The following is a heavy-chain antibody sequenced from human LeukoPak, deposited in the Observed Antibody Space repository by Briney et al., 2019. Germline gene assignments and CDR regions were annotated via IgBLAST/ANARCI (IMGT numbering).Heavy chain of an antibody. CDR1: GGSISSSSYY. J-gene: IGHJ3*02. D-gene: IGHD3-9*01. Sequence: SETLSLTCTVSGGSISSSSYYWGWIRQPPGKGLEWIGGIYYSGSTYYNPSLKSRVAISVDTSKNQFSLKLSSVTAADTAVYYCARVRRYFDWSASDIWGQGTMVTVSS. CDR3: ARVRRYFDWSASDI. V-gene: IGHV4-39*07. CDR2: IYYSGST.